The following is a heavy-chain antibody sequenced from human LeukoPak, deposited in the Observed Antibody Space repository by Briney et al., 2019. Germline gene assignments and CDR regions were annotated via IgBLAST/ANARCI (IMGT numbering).Heavy chain of an antibody. CDR1: GFTFGSYA. V-gene: IGHV3-30*18. CDR3: AKLVGYSSGWHDY. D-gene: IGHD6-19*01. Sequence: GGSLRLSCAASGFTFGSYAMSWVRQAPGKGLEWVAVISYDGSNKYYADSVKGRFTISRDNSKNTLYLQMNSLRAEDTAVYYCAKLVGYSSGWHDYWGQGTLVTVSS. J-gene: IGHJ4*02. CDR2: ISYDGSNK.